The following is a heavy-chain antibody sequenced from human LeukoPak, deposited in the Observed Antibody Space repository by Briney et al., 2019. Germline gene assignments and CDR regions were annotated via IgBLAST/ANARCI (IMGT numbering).Heavy chain of an antibody. Sequence: GGSLRLSCAASGFTFSSNWMHWVRQAPGEGLVWVSRINSDGSTTNYADSVKGRFTISRDNAKNTLYLQMSSLRAEDTAMYYCAFRYCSGGTCYPWLDHWGQGTLVTVSS. CDR3: AFRYCSGGTCYPWLDH. CDR1: GFTFSSNW. D-gene: IGHD2-15*01. CDR2: INSDGSTT. J-gene: IGHJ4*02. V-gene: IGHV3-74*01.